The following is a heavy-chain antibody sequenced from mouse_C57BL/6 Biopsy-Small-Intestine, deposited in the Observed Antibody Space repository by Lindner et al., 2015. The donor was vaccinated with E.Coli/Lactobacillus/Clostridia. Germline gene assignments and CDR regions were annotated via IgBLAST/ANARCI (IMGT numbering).Heavy chain of an antibody. Sequence: SVKVSCKASGYTFKSYAISWVRQAPGQGLEWMGWISAYNGHTDYAQNFQDRVTLTTDTSTNTAYMELRSLRSDDTAVYYCARQSYSDSTGYAPGWHFDLWGRGTLVTVSS. CDR3: ARQSYSDSTGYAPGWHFDL. CDR2: ISAYNGHT. J-gene: IGHJ3*01. V-gene: IGHV14-4*02. CDR1: GYTFKSYA. D-gene: IGHD2-2*01.